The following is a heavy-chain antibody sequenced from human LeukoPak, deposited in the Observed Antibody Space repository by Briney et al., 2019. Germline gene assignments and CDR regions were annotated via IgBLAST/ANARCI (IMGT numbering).Heavy chain of an antibody. Sequence: GGSLRLSCTVSGFSFSGNCMSWVRQAPGKGLEWVAKIKEDGNDIYYVDSVKGRFTISRDNTSNALFLQMNSLRAEDTAVYYCATGGAVTGRFGYWGQGTLVTVSP. CDR3: ATGGAVTGRFGY. J-gene: IGHJ4*02. V-gene: IGHV3-7*01. CDR1: GFSFSGNC. CDR2: IKEDGNDI. D-gene: IGHD6-19*01.